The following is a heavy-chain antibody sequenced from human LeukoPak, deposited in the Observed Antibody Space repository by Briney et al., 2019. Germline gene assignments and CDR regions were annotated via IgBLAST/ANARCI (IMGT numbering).Heavy chain of an antibody. D-gene: IGHD2-2*01. J-gene: IGHJ4*02. Sequence: GGSLRLSCAASGFAFSSYWMSWVRQAPGKGLEWVSGISGSGGSTHYADSVKGRFTISRDNSKNTLYLQMSSLRAEDTAVYYCAKVSFIVVPAAMIDYWGQGTLVTVSS. V-gene: IGHV3-23*01. CDR1: GFAFSSYW. CDR3: AKVSFIVVPAAMIDY. CDR2: ISGSGGST.